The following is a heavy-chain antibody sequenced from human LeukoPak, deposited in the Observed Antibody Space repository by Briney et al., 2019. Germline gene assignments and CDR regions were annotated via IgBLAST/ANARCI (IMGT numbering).Heavy chain of an antibody. CDR3: AKDRSCINDVCSADFDY. V-gene: IGHV3-23*01. Sequence: GGSLRLSCAASGFIFSSYAMSWVRQAPGKGLEWVSTISGSGGSTYYADSVKGRFTNSRDNSKNTVYLQMNSLRAEDTAVYYCAKDRSCINDVCSADFDYWGQGALVTVSS. CDR2: ISGSGGST. J-gene: IGHJ4*02. CDR1: GFIFSSYA. D-gene: IGHD2-8*01.